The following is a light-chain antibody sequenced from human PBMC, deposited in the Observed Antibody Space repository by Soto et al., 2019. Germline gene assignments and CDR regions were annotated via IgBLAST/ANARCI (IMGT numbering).Light chain of an antibody. CDR1: SSDVGGYNY. CDR2: DVS. CDR3: SSYTTNSVPV. V-gene: IGLV2-14*01. Sequence: ALTQPASVSGSPGQSITISCTGTSSDVGGYNYVSWYQQHAGKAPKLMIYDVSSRRSGVSKRFSSSKSGNTASLAISGLQAEDEADYYCSSYTTNSVPVFGGGTKLTVL. J-gene: IGLJ3*02.